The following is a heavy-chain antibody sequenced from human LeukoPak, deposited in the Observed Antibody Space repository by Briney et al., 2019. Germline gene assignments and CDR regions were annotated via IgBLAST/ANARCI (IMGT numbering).Heavy chain of an antibody. Sequence: PGGSLRLSCAASGFTFSSYSMNWVRQAPGKGLEWVSSISSSSYIYYADSVKGRFTISRDNAKNSLYLQMNSLRAEDTAVYYCARVGDRGNYFDYWGQGTLVTVSS. CDR2: ISSSSYI. CDR1: GFTFSSYS. J-gene: IGHJ4*02. V-gene: IGHV3-21*01. D-gene: IGHD1-26*01. CDR3: ARVGDRGNYFDY.